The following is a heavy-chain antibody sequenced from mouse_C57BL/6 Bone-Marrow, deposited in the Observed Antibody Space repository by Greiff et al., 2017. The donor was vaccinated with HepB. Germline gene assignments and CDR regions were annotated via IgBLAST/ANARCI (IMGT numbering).Heavy chain of an antibody. Sequence: QVQLPQSGAELMKPGASVKLSCKATGYTFTGYWIEWVKQRPGHGLEWIGEILPGSGSTNYNEKFKGKATFTADTSSNTAYMQLSSLTTEDSAIYYCARERNYYGSSYYFDYWGQGTTLTVSS. CDR2: ILPGSGST. CDR3: ARERNYYGSSYYFDY. J-gene: IGHJ2*01. CDR1: GYTFTGYW. D-gene: IGHD1-1*01. V-gene: IGHV1-9*01.